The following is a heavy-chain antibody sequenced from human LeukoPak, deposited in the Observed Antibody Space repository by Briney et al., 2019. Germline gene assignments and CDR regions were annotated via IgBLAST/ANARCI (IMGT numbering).Heavy chain of an antibody. CDR3: ASWYVVVG. J-gene: IGHJ4*02. CDR1: GFTFSSYW. Sequence: PGGSLRLSCAASGFTFSSYWMSWVRQAPGKGLEWVANIKQDGSETYYVDSVKGRFSISRDNAKNLLYLQMNGLRAEGTGVYSCASWYVVVGWGQGTLVTVSS. CDR2: IKQDGSET. V-gene: IGHV3-7*01. D-gene: IGHD3-22*01.